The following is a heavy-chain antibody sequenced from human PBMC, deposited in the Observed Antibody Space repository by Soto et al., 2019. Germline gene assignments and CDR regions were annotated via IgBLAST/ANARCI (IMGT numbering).Heavy chain of an antibody. CDR2: INPTSGDT. J-gene: IGHJ4*02. CDR1: GYTFTSSY. Sequence: ASVKVSCKASGYTFTSSYLQWVRQAPGQGLEWMGIINPTSGDTTYAQNFQGRVTMTRDTSTSTVYMELSSLRSDDTAVYHCARAYSSNYPYYFDYWGQGSLVTVSS. V-gene: IGHV1-46*03. CDR3: ARAYSSNYPYYFDY. D-gene: IGHD6-13*01.